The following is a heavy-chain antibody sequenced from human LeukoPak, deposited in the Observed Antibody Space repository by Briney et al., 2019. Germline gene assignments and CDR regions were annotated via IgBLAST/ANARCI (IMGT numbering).Heavy chain of an antibody. CDR3: ASEGQLVRQYIY. D-gene: IGHD6-6*01. CDR2: IKQDGSEN. Sequence: PGGSLRLSCAASGFTVSSNYMSWVRQAPGKGLEWVANIKQDGSENYYADSVRGRFTISRDNSQNSLYLQMDSLRVEDTAVYYCASEGQLVRQYIYWGQGTLVIVSS. V-gene: IGHV3-7*01. J-gene: IGHJ4*02. CDR1: GFTVSSNY.